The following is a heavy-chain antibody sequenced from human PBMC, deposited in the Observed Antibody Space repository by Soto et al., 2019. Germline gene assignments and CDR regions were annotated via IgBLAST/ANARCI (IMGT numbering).Heavy chain of an antibody. CDR1: GYTFISYG. CDR2: IGAYNGDT. CDR3: ARDTTDGY. J-gene: IGHJ4*02. V-gene: IGHV1-18*01. D-gene: IGHD1-1*01. Sequence: QVQLVQSGTEVKKPGASVKVSCKASGYTFISYGISWVRQAPGQGLEWMGWIGAYNGDTRYAQKFQGRVTMTTDTSTSTAYMELRSLRSDVTAVYFCARDTTDGYWGQGTLVTVSS.